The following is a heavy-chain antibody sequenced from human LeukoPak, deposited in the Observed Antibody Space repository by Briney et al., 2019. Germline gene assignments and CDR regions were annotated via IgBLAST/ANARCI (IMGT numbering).Heavy chain of an antibody. V-gene: IGHV3-23*01. D-gene: IGHD5-18*01. J-gene: IGHJ4*02. CDR1: GFSFSSYA. CDR3: AGGGQLWLRTYYFDY. CDR2: IFGNGDTT. Sequence: GGSLRLSCAASGFSFSSYAMNWVRQAPGKGLEWVSIIFGNGDTTYYADSVKGRFTISRDNSKNTLYLQMNSLRAEDTAVYYCAGGGQLWLRTYYFDYWGQGTLVTVSS.